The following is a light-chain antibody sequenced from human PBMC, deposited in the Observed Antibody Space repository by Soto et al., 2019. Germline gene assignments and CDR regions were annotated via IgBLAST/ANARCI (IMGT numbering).Light chain of an antibody. CDR3: SSYAGDNNLYI. CDR2: DVT. J-gene: IGLJ1*01. V-gene: IGLV2-8*01. Sequence: QSVLTQPPSASGSPGQSVTISCTGTSSDVGGYNYVSWYQQHPGKAPKLMIYDVTKRPSGVPDRFSGSKSGNTASLTVSGLHAEDEADYYCSSYAGDNNLYIFGTGTKLTVL. CDR1: SSDVGGYNY.